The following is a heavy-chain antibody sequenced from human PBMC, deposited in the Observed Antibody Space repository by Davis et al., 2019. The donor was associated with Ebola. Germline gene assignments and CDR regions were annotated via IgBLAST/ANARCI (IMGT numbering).Heavy chain of an antibody. J-gene: IGHJ5*02. V-gene: IGHV3-74*01. CDR3: AKASAGNGWFDP. Sequence: GESLKISCAASGFTFSSYWMHWVRQAPGKGLVWVSRINSDGSSTSNADSVKGRFTISRDNAKSTLYLQMNSLRAEDMALYYCAKASAGNGWFDPWGQGTLVTVSS. D-gene: IGHD6-13*01. CDR1: GFTFSSYW. CDR2: INSDGSST.